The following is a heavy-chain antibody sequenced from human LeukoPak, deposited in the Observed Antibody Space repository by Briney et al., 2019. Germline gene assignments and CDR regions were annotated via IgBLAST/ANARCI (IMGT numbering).Heavy chain of an antibody. CDR1: EFIVSSNY. J-gene: IGHJ3*02. V-gene: IGHV3-23*01. Sequence: GGSLRLSCAASEFIVSSNYMSWVRQAPGKGLEWVSGISASGGSTYYADSVKGRFTISRDNSKNTLYLQMNSLRAEDTAVYYCAKGFYDNSASGVFDIWGQGTMVTVSS. CDR3: AKGFYDNSASGVFDI. CDR2: ISASGGST. D-gene: IGHD3-22*01.